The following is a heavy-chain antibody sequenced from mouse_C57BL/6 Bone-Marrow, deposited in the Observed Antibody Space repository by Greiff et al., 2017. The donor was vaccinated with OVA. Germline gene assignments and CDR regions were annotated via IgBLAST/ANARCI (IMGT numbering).Heavy chain of an antibody. V-gene: IGHV1-59*01. Sequence: VQLQQPGAELVRPGTSVKLSCKASGYTFTSYWMHWVKQRPGQGLEWIGVIDPSDSYTNYNQRFKGKATLTVDTSSSTAYMQLSSLTSEDSAVYYCARRRVLRYRYFDVWGTGTTVTVSS. D-gene: IGHD1-1*01. CDR2: IDPSDSYT. CDR1: GYTFTSYW. CDR3: ARRRVLRYRYFDV. J-gene: IGHJ1*03.